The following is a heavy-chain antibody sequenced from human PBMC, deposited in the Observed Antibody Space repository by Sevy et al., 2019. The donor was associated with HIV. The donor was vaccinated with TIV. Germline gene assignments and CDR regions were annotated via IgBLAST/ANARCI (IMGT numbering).Heavy chain of an antibody. CDR3: AKDIGSDYYESTGDAFDI. V-gene: IGHV3-23*01. D-gene: IGHD3-22*01. Sequence: GGSLRLSCAASGFTFSSYAMTWVRQAPGKGLEWVSVISGGGGSTYYADSVQGRFTISRDNSKNTLYLQMNSLRAEDTTVYYCAKDIGSDYYESTGDAFDIWGQGTMVSVSS. CDR1: GFTFSSYA. J-gene: IGHJ3*02. CDR2: ISGGGGST.